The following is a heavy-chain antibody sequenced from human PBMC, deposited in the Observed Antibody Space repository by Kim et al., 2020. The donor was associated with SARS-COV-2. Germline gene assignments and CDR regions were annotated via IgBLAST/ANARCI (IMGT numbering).Heavy chain of an antibody. Sequence: SETLSLTCTVSGGSISSYYWSWIRQPPGKGLEWIGYIYYSGSTNYNPSLKSRVTISVDTSKNQFSLKLSSVTAADTAVYYCARSDYQLLNAFDIWGQGTMVTVSS. CDR3: ARSDYQLLNAFDI. CDR1: GGSISSYY. D-gene: IGHD2-2*01. J-gene: IGHJ3*02. V-gene: IGHV4-59*13. CDR2: IYYSGST.